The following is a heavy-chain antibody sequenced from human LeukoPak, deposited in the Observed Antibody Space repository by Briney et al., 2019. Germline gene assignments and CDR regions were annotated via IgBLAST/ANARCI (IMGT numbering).Heavy chain of an antibody. CDR1: GFTFSSYA. CDR3: AKGADEDIVVVVAATACDY. CDR2: ISGSGGST. D-gene: IGHD2-15*01. Sequence: PGGSLRLSCGASGFTFSSYAMSWVRQAPGKGLEWVSAISGSGGSTYYADSVKGRFTISRDNSKNTLYLQMNSLRAEDTAVYYCAKGADEDIVVVVAATACDYWGQGTLVTVSS. V-gene: IGHV3-23*01. J-gene: IGHJ4*02.